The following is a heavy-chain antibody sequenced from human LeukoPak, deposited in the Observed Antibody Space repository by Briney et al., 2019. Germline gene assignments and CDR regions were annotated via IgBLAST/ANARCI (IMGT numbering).Heavy chain of an antibody. V-gene: IGHV4-34*01. CDR2: INHSGST. J-gene: IGHJ4*02. CDR3: ARGQLNQLWSGAPFDY. Sequence: PSETLSLTCAVYGGSFSGYYWSSIRQPPGKGLEWIGEINHSGSTNYNPSLKSRVTISVDTSKNQFSLKLSSVTAADTAVYYCARGQLNQLWSGAPFDYWGQGTLVTVSS. CDR1: GGSFSGYY. D-gene: IGHD5-18*01.